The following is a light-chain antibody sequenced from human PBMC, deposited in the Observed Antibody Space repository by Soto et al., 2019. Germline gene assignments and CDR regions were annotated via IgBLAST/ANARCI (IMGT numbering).Light chain of an antibody. CDR1: SSDVGGYNY. CDR2: DVS. J-gene: IGLJ1*01. Sequence: QSVLTQPASVSGSPGQSIAISCTGTSSDVGGYNYVSWYQQHPGKAPKLMIYDVSNRPSGVSNRFSGSKSGNTASLSISGLQAEDDADYYCSSYTTRNPRAAFGPGTMVT. V-gene: IGLV2-14*03. CDR3: SSYTTRNPRAA.